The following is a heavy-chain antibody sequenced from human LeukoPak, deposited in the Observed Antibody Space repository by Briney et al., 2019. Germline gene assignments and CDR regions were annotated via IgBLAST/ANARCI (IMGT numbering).Heavy chain of an antibody. V-gene: IGHV3-23*01. Sequence: RAGGSLRLSCAASGFTFSSYAMSWVRQAPGKGLEWVSTISHSDGTTYYTDSVKGRFTISRDNSKNTLSLQMNSLRAEDTAVYYCAKVRVASYYFDYWSQGALVTVSS. J-gene: IGHJ4*02. D-gene: IGHD2-15*01. CDR3: AKVRVASYYFDY. CDR2: ISHSDGTT. CDR1: GFTFSSYA.